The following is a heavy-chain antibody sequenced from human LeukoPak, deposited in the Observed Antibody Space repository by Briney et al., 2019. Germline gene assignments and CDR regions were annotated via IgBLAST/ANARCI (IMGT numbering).Heavy chain of an antibody. CDR2: ICGGGDTT. CDR3: AKGRGGSCYSGLDS. V-gene: IGHV3-23*01. D-gene: IGHD2-15*01. Sequence: GGSLRLSCAASGSTFSIYAMSWVRLAPGKGLEWVSSICGGGDTTYYADSVKGRFTISRDTSKNTLYLQMDGLRAEDMATYYCAKGRGGSCYSGLDSWGQGTLVTVSS. J-gene: IGHJ4*02. CDR1: GSTFSIYA.